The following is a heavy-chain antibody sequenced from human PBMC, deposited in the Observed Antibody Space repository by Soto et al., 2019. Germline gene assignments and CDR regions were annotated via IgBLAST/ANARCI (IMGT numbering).Heavy chain of an antibody. CDR2: INAGNGNT. CDR3: AGGLSRVAGLSLLDH. Sequence: GDSGQVSCKASGYPFTSYAMHWVRQAPGQRLEWMGWINAGNGNTKYSQKFQGRVTITRDTSASTAYMELSSLRSEDTAVYYCAGGLSRVAGLSLLDHWGQGSLVTVSS. D-gene: IGHD2-15*01. J-gene: IGHJ4*02. CDR1: GYPFTSYA. V-gene: IGHV1-3*01.